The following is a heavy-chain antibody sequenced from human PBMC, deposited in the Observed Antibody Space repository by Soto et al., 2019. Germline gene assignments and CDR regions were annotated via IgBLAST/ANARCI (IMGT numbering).Heavy chain of an antibody. CDR3: ARGIDSGYDFEVNWFDP. V-gene: IGHV1-46*01. Sequence: VASVKVSCTASGYTFTSYYIHWVRQAPGQGLEWMGRINPGNGSTTYAQKFQGRVTMTTDTSTSTAYMELRSLRSDDTAVYYCARGIDSGYDFEVNWFDPWGQGTLVTVSS. J-gene: IGHJ5*02. CDR2: INPGNGST. CDR1: GYTFTSYY. D-gene: IGHD5-12*01.